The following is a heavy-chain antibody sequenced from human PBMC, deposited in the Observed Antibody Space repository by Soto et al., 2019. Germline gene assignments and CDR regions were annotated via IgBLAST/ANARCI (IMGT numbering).Heavy chain of an antibody. CDR3: ARVGRLRFFDY. CDR2: ISGSGGST. J-gene: IGHJ4*02. CDR1: GFTFSNYA. V-gene: IGHV3-23*01. Sequence: GGSLRLSCAASGFTFSNYAVTWVRQAPGKGLEWVSAISGSGGSTYYADSVKGRFTISRDNSKNTLYLQMNSLRAADTAVYYCARVGRLRFFDYWGQGTLVTVSS. D-gene: IGHD5-12*01.